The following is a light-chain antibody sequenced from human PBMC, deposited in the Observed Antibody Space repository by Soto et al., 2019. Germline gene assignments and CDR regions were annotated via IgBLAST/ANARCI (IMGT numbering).Light chain of an antibody. CDR3: QQYYSSPFT. J-gene: IGKJ3*01. CDR1: QSVFYSSNNKNY. V-gene: IGKV4-1*01. Sequence: DIVMTQSPDSLAVSLGERATINCKSSQSVFYSSNNKNYLGGYQQKPEQPPKLLISWASTRESGVPDRFSGSGSGADFTLTISSLQAEDVAVYYCQQYYSSPFTFGPGTKVDIK. CDR2: WAS.